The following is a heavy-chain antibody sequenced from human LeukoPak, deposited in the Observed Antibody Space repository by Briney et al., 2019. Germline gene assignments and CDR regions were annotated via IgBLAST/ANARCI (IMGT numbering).Heavy chain of an antibody. Sequence: GGSLRLSCAASGFTFSNYAMTWVRQAPGKGLEWVSGISGSGGSTYYADSVKGRFTISRDNSKNMLNLQMNSLRAEDTAVYYCAKDLWERRPYYFDYWGQGTLVTVSS. CDR3: AKDLWERRPYYFDY. J-gene: IGHJ4*02. D-gene: IGHD1-1*01. V-gene: IGHV3-23*01. CDR2: ISGSGGST. CDR1: GFTFSNYA.